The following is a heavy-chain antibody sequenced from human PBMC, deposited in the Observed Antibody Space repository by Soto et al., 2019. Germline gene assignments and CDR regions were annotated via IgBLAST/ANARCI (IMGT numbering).Heavy chain of an antibody. CDR2: IKGDGSSI. J-gene: IGHJ6*02. CDR3: ARGLKNYYGMDV. CDR1: GFTFSTYW. Sequence: EVQVVESGGGLVQPGGSLRLSCAASGFTFSTYWMHWVRQVPGKGLVWVSRIKGDGSSISYADSVKGRFTISRDNAENTLYLQMGSLRADDTAVYYCARGLKNYYGMDVWGQGTTVTV. V-gene: IGHV3-74*01.